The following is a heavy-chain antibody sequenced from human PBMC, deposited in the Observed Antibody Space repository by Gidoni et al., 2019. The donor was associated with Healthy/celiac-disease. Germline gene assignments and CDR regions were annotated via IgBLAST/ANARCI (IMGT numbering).Heavy chain of an antibody. D-gene: IGHD2-21*01. J-gene: IGHJ4*02. V-gene: IGHV1-46*01. CDR3: ARGVVIGYYFDY. Sequence: EWMGIINPSGGSTSYAQKFQGRVTMTRDTSTSTVYMELSSLRSEDTAVYYCARGVVIGYYFDYWGQGTLVTVSS. CDR2: INPSGGST.